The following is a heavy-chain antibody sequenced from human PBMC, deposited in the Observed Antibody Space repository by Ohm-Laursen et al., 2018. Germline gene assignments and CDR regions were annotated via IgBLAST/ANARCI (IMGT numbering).Heavy chain of an antibody. CDR1: GGSISSSSYY. V-gene: IGHV4-39*01. J-gene: IGHJ6*02. CDR3: ARHSPTRYDFWSGYYRSYYGMDV. D-gene: IGHD3-3*01. CDR2: IYYSGST. Sequence: GTLSLTCPVSGGSISSSSYYWGWIRQPPGKGLEWIGSIYYSGSTYYNPSLRIRVTISVDTSKNQFSLKLSSVTAADTAVYYCARHSPTRYDFWSGYYRSYYGMDVWGQGTTVTVSS.